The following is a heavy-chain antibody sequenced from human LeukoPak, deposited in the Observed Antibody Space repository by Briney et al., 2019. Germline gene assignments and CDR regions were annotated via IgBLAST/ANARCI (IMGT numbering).Heavy chain of an antibody. CDR2: ISGSGGST. D-gene: IGHD1-1*01. Sequence: PGGSLRLSCAASGFTFSSYAMSWVRRAPGKGLEWVSAISGSGGSTYYADSVKGRFTVSRDNSKATLYLQLDSLRAEDTAVYYCAKSHRYNDYWGQGTLVSVSS. V-gene: IGHV3-23*01. CDR3: AKSHRYNDY. CDR1: GFTFSSYA. J-gene: IGHJ4*02.